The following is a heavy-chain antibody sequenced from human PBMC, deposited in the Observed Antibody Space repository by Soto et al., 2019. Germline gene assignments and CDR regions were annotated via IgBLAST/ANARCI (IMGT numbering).Heavy chain of an antibody. Sequence: QVQLQQWGAGLLKPSETLSLTCAVYGGSFSGYYWSWIRQPPGKGLEWIGEINHSGSTNYNPSLKSRVTISVDTSKNQFSLKLSAVTAADTAVYYCARIDYGDASGYYYGMDVWGQGTTVTVSS. V-gene: IGHV4-34*01. J-gene: IGHJ6*02. D-gene: IGHD4-17*01. CDR3: ARIDYGDASGYYYGMDV. CDR2: INHSGST. CDR1: GGSFSGYY.